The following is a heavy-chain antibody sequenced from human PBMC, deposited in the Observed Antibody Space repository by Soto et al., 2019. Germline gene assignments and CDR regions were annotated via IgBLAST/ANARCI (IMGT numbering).Heavy chain of an antibody. Sequence: SETLSLTCTVSGGSISSGDYYWSWIRQRPGKGLEWIGYIYYSGSTYYNPSLKSRVTISVDTSKNQFSLKLSSVTAADTAVYYCASAQGWYGLGFDPWGQGTLVIVSS. CDR2: IYYSGST. V-gene: IGHV4-30-4*01. D-gene: IGHD6-19*01. CDR3: ASAQGWYGLGFDP. J-gene: IGHJ5*02. CDR1: GGSISSGDYY.